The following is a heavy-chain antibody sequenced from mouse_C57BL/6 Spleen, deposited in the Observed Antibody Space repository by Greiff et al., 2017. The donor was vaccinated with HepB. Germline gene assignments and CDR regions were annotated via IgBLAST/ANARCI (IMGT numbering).Heavy chain of an antibody. CDR1: GYTFTSYW. CDR2: IHPNSGST. D-gene: IGHD2-1*01. V-gene: IGHV1-64*01. CDR3: EGNIYAMDY. J-gene: IGHJ4*01. Sequence: VQLQQSGAELVKPGASVKLSCKASGYTFTSYWMHWVKQRPGRGLEWIGMIHPNSGSTNYNEKFKSKATLTVDKSSSTAYMQLSSLTSEDSAVYYCEGNIYAMDYWGQGTSVTVSS.